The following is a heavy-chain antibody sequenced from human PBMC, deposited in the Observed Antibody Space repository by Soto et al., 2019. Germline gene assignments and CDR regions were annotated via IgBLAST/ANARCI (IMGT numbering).Heavy chain of an antibody. V-gene: IGHV4-34*01. CDR2: INHSGST. CDR1: AGSFSGYY. Sequence: QVQLQKWGAGLLKPSETLSLTCAVYAGSFSGYYWGWIRQPPGKGLEWIGEINHSGSTNYNPSLRCRVTISVDTSKNQFSLKLSSVTAADTAVYYCARRGRWLHSVDYWCQGTLVTVSS. CDR3: ARRGRWLHSVDY. J-gene: IGHJ4*02. D-gene: IGHD5-12*01.